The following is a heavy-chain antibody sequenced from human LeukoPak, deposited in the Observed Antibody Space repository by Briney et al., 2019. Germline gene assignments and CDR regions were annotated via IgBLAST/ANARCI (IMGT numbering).Heavy chain of an antibody. Sequence: PSQTLSLTCTVSGGSISSGGYYWSWIRQPPGKGLEWIGYIYHSGSTYYNPSLKSRVTISVDRSKNQFSLKLSSVTAADTAVYYCAREANVGQQPRIGDYWGQGTLVTVSS. CDR2: IYHSGST. CDR3: AREANVGQQPRIGDY. D-gene: IGHD6-13*01. V-gene: IGHV4-30-2*01. CDR1: GGSISSGGYY. J-gene: IGHJ4*02.